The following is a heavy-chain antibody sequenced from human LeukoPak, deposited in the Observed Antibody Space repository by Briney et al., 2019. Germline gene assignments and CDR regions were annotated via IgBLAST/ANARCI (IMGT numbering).Heavy chain of an antibody. CDR1: GFTFSSYW. J-gene: IGHJ6*02. Sequence: PGGSLRLSCAASGFTFSSYWMSWVRQAPGKGLEWVANIKQDGSEKYYVDSVKGRFTISRDNAKNSLYLQMNSLRAEDTAVYYCARDDFWSGYPRTFMDVWGQGTTVTVSS. CDR3: ARDDFWSGYPRTFMDV. V-gene: IGHV3-7*03. CDR2: IKQDGSEK. D-gene: IGHD3-3*01.